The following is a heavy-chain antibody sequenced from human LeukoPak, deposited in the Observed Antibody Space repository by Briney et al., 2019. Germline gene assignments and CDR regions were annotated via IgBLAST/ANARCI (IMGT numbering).Heavy chain of an antibody. J-gene: IGHJ4*02. CDR2: ISHSGST. D-gene: IGHD5-24*01. V-gene: IGHV4-34*01. CDR3: ARHGWLPFAY. Sequence: SETLSLTCAVYGGSFSGCYWSWIRQPPGQGLEWIGEISHSGSTNYNPSLKSRGTISVDTSKNQFSLKLSSVTAADTAVYYCARHGWLPFAYWGQGTLVTVSS. CDR1: GGSFSGCY.